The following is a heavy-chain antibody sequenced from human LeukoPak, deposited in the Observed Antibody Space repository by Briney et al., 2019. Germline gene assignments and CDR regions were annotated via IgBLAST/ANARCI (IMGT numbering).Heavy chain of an antibody. CDR1: GFTFSNDW. CDR2: IKSKTDGGTT. V-gene: IGHV3-15*01. J-gene: IGHJ6*02. CDR3: TTDLTDYGYGMNV. Sequence: GGSVRLSCAASGFTFSNDWMSWVRQAPGKGLEWVGRIKSKTDGGTTDYAAPVKGRFTISRDDAKNTLYLQMNSLKTEDTAVYYCTTDLTDYGYGMNVWGQGTTVTVSS.